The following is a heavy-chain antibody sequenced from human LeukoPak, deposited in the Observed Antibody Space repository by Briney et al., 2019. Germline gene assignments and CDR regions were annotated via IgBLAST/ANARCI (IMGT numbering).Heavy chain of an antibody. CDR1: GFTFSSYW. D-gene: IGHD6-13*01. J-gene: IGHJ4*02. CDR2: ISYDGSNK. V-gene: IGHV3-30*18. CDR3: AKDADSSSWSSPGDY. Sequence: PGGSLRLSCAASGFTFSSYWMHWVRQAPGKGLEWVAVISYDGSNKYYADSVKGRFTISRDNSKNTLYLQMNSLRAEDTAVYYCAKDADSSSWSSPGDYWGQGTLVTVSS.